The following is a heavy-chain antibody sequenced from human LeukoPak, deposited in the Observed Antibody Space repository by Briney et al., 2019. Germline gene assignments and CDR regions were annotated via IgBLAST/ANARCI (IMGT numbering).Heavy chain of an antibody. CDR2: INPNSGDT. J-gene: IGHJ4*02. CDR1: GYTFTDYY. CDR3: ATSTTIFGVVSGDY. V-gene: IGHV1-2*02. D-gene: IGHD3-3*01. Sequence: ASVKVSCKTSGYTFTDYYMYWVRQAPGQGLEWMGWINPNSGDTNYARRFQGRVTMTRETSISTAYMELSRLRSDDTVVYYCATSTTIFGVVSGDYWGQGTLVTVS.